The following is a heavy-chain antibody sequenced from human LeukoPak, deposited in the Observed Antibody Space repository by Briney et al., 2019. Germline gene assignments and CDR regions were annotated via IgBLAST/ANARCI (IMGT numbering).Heavy chain of an antibody. V-gene: IGHV1-69*06. Sequence: SVKVSCKASGGTFSSYAISWVRQAPGQGLAWMGGIIPIFGTANYAQKFQGRVTITADKSTSTAYMELSSLRSEDTAVYYCARDRLQYYYGSGSYYNPGDAFDIWGQGTMVTVSS. CDR3: ARDRLQYYYGSGSYYNPGDAFDI. D-gene: IGHD3-10*01. CDR1: GGTFSSYA. J-gene: IGHJ3*02. CDR2: IIPIFGTA.